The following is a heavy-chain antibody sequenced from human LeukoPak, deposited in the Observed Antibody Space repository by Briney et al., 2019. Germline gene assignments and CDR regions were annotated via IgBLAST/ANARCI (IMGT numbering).Heavy chain of an antibody. J-gene: IGHJ6*03. CDR3: ARPSFPTVSPYYYYYMDV. CDR2: INHSGST. Sequence: PSETLSLTCTVSGGSISSYYWSWIRQPPGKGLEWIGEINHSGSTNYNPSLKSRVTISVDTSKNQFSLKLSSVTAADTAVYYCARPSFPTVSPYYYYYMDVWGKGTTVTVSS. D-gene: IGHD6-6*01. V-gene: IGHV4-34*01. CDR1: GGSISSYY.